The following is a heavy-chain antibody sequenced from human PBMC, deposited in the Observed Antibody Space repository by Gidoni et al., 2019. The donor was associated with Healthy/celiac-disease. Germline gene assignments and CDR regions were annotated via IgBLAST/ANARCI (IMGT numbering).Heavy chain of an antibody. CDR3: AATQGRSWKEDAFDI. CDR2: IVVGSGNT. CDR1: GFTFTSSA. Sequence: QMQLVQSGPEVKKPGTSVKVSCKASGFTFTSSAVQWVRQARGQRREWIGWIVVGSGNTNYAQKFQERVTITRDMSTSTAYMELSSLRSEDTAVYYCAATQGRSWKEDAFDIWGQGTMVTVSS. V-gene: IGHV1-58*01. J-gene: IGHJ3*02. D-gene: IGHD6-13*01.